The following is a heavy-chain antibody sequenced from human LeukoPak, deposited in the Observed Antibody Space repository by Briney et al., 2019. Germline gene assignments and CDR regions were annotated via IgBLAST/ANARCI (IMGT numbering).Heavy chain of an antibody. CDR3: AKDEGYSYGSGYYYGMDV. CDR1: GFTFSSYG. CDR2: IRYDGSNK. Sequence: GGSLRLSCAASGFTFSSYGMHWVRQAPGKGLEWVAFIRYDGSNKYYADSVKGRFTISSDNSKNTLYLQMNSLRAEDTAVYYRAKDEGYSYGSGYYYGMDVWGQGTTVTVSS. V-gene: IGHV3-30*02. J-gene: IGHJ6*02. D-gene: IGHD5-18*01.